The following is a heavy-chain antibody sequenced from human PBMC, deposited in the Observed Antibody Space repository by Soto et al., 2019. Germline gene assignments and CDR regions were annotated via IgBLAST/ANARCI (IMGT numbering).Heavy chain of an antibody. V-gene: IGHV3-30*18. J-gene: IGHJ6*03. D-gene: IGHD2-2*02. CDR3: AKDRRYCSGTSCYRVYYYYNMDV. CDR2: MSYDGRNE. CDR1: GFSFRSYG. Sequence: GGSLRLSCAASGFSFRSYGMHWVRQAPGKGLEWVAVMSYDGRNEYYADSVKGRFTISRDQSKNTLDLQMNSLTAEDTAVYYCAKDRRYCSGTSCYRVYYYYNMDVWGKGTTVTVSS.